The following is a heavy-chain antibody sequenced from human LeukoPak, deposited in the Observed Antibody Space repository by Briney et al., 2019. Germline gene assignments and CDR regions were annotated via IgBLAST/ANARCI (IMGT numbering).Heavy chain of an antibody. V-gene: IGHV4-59*01. CDR1: GGSFSTYY. CDR3: ARGQCVNYYLNYFDY. CDR2: FYYSGST. Sequence: SETLSLTCTVTGGSFSTYYWSWIRQPPGKGLEWIGHFYYSGSTNYNPSLKSRVTISVDTSRNQFSLKLTSVTAADTAVYYCARGQCVNYYLNYFDYWGQGALVTVSS. D-gene: IGHD1-26*01. J-gene: IGHJ4*02.